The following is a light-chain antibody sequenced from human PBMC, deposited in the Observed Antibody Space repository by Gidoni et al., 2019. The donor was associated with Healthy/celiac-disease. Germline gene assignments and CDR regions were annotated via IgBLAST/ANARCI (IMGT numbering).Light chain of an antibody. CDR3: QAWDSSTV. J-gene: IGLJ2*01. V-gene: IGLV3-1*01. Sequence: YELTQPPSVSVSPGQTASITCSGDKLGDKYACWYQQKPGQSPVLVIYQDNKRPSGIPERFSGSNPGNTATLTISGTQAMDEADYYWQAWDSSTVFGGGTKLTVL. CDR1: KLGDKY. CDR2: QDN.